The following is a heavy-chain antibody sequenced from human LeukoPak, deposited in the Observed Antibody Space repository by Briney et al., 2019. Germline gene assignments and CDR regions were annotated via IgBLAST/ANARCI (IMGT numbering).Heavy chain of an antibody. J-gene: IGHJ4*02. CDR1: GFTFGDYA. CDR2: IRSKAYGGTA. CDR3: TRADGYNSRYFDY. D-gene: IGHD5-24*01. Sequence: GGSLRLSCTASGFTFGDYAMSWVRQAPGKGLEWVGFIRSKAYGGTAEYAASVKGRFNISRDDSKSIAYLQMNSLKTEDTAVYYCTRADGYNSRYFDYWGQGTLVTVSS. V-gene: IGHV3-49*04.